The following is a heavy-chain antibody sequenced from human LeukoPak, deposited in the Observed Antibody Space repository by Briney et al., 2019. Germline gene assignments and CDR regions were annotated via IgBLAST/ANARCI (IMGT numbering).Heavy chain of an antibody. CDR1: GFTFSSYA. CDR2: ISYDGSNK. CDR3: ARDRIEVVGYSGYDSDAFDI. V-gene: IGHV3-30-3*01. J-gene: IGHJ3*02. Sequence: GGSLRLSCAASGFTFSSYAMHWVRQAPGKGLEWVAVISYDGSNKYYADSVKGRFTISRDNSKNTLYLQMNSLRAEDTAVYYCARDRIEVVGYSGYDSDAFDIWGQGTMVTVSS. D-gene: IGHD5-12*01.